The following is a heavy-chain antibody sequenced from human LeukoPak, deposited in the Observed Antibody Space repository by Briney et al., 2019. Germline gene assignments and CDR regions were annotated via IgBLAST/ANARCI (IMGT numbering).Heavy chain of an antibody. J-gene: IGHJ4*02. D-gene: IGHD6-19*01. CDR3: ARGLGSGWSTLDF. V-gene: IGHV1-2*02. Sequence: ASVKVSCKASGYTFTGYYLHWVRQAPGQGLEWMGWINPNGGGTNYAQKFQGRVTMTREKSITTAYMELSGLTSADTAVYYCARGLGSGWSTLDFWGQGTLVTVSS. CDR2: INPNGGGT. CDR1: GYTFTGYY.